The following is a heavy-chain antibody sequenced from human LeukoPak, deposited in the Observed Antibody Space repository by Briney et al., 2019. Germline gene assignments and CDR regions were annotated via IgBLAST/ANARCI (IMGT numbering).Heavy chain of an antibody. J-gene: IGHJ6*02. CDR3: ARLSIAADGGYYYGMDV. CDR1: GGSIGSYY. V-gene: IGHV4-59*08. CDR2: IYYSGST. Sequence: PSEALSLTCTVSGGSIGSYYWSWIRQPPGQGLEWIGYIYYSGSTNYNPSLKSRVTISVDTSKNQFSLKLSSVTAADTAVYYCARLSIAADGGYYYGMDVWGQGTTVTVSS. D-gene: IGHD6-13*01.